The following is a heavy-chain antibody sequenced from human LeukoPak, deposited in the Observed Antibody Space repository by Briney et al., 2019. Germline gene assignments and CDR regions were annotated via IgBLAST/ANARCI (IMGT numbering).Heavy chain of an antibody. CDR3: VKLRRSISMVRGVIIFPWFDP. CDR2: IYTSGST. J-gene: IGHJ5*02. V-gene: IGHV4-4*09. Sequence: PSETLSLTCTVSGGSISSYYWSWIRQPPGKGLEWIGYIYTSGSTNYNPSLKSGGTISVDQSKNQFSLKLSNVPAADTAEFYVVKLRRSISMVRGVIIFPWFDPWGQGTLVTVSS. CDR1: GGSISSYY. D-gene: IGHD3-10*01.